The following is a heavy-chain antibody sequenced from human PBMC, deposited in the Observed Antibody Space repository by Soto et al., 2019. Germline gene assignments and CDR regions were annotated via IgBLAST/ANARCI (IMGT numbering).Heavy chain of an antibody. CDR2: LIPILGTT. Sequence: ASGKVSCEASGGTFSSDAVSWALQAPGQGLEWMGGLIPILGTTHYAQKFQGRVTITADESTNTAYMELSSLRSDDTAVYYCARASGYVSGWYHDYWGQGTRVTVSS. V-gene: IGHV1-69*13. D-gene: IGHD6-19*01. J-gene: IGHJ4*02. CDR1: GGTFSSDA. CDR3: ARASGYVSGWYHDY.